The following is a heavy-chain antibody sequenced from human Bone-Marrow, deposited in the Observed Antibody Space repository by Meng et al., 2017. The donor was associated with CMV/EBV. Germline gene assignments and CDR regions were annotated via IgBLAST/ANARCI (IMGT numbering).Heavy chain of an antibody. CDR1: GGSISSSSCS. CDR3: ARDVYGRGWFDP. Sequence: QLQESAPGLVKPSETLSITCTVYGGSISSSSCSWGWIRQPPGKGLEWIGSIYYSGSTYYNPSLKSRVTISVDTSKNQFSLKLSSVTAADTAVYYCARDVYGRGWFDPWGQGTLVTVSS. J-gene: IGHJ5*02. CDR2: IYYSGST. D-gene: IGHD3-16*01. V-gene: IGHV4-39*07.